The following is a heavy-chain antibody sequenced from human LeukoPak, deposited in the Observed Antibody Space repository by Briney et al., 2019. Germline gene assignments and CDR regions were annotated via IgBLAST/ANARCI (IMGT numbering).Heavy chain of an antibody. CDR1: GGSISSSNFY. CDR2: IYYSGST. Sequence: SETLSLTCTVSGGSISSSNFYWGWIRQPPGKGLEWIATIYYSGSTYYNPSLKSRVTISVDTSKNQFSLKLSSVTAADTAVYYCATLGYSYGTDYWGQGTLVTVSS. V-gene: IGHV4-39*07. CDR3: ATLGYSYGTDY. J-gene: IGHJ4*02. D-gene: IGHD5-18*01.